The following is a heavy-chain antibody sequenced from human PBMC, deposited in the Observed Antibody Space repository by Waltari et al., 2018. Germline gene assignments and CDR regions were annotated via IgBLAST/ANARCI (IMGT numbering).Heavy chain of an antibody. CDR1: GFDFSTYG. CDR2: IWYDGSVK. V-gene: IGHV3-33*01. CDR3: ARASGPFDY. Sequence: QVQLVESGGGVVQPGRSLRLSCAASGFDFSTYGMHWVRQAPGEGLEWVAVIWYDGSVKYYADSVKGRFTISRDNSKNTLYLQMNSLRAEDTALYYCARASGPFDYWGRGTLVTVSS. J-gene: IGHJ2*01. D-gene: IGHD3-9*01.